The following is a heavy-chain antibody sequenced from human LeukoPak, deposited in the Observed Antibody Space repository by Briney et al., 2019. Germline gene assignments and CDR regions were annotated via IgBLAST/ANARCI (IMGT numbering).Heavy chain of an antibody. J-gene: IGHJ5*01. D-gene: IGHD1-26*01. CDR3: ARDDASATMGFDS. Sequence: SVKVSCKGSGATFSSSAISWVRQAPGQGLEWVGGAIPILGSTKYAQKFQDRVSITTDESTSTAYMELSSLRSVDTAVYYCARDDASATMGFDSWGQGTLVTVSS. CDR2: AIPILGST. V-gene: IGHV1-69*05. CDR1: GATFSSSA.